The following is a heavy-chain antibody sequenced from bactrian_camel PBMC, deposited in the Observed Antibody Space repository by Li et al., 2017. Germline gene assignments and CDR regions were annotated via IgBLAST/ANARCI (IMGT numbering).Heavy chain of an antibody. D-gene: IGHD7*01. CDR2: IDTQDIP. Sequence: HVQLVESGGGSVQAGGSLTLSCSASEYRSNRNYMAWFRQAPGKEREGVASIDTQDIPSYTDSVKGRFTVAKDNAQNTVYLQMNNLVPEDTAVYYCATGEVMDYGQNWYTLCGNDWGQGTQVTVS. V-gene: IGHV3S53*01. J-gene: IGHJ4*01. CDR3: ATGEVMDYGQNWYTLCGND. CDR1: EYRSNRNY.